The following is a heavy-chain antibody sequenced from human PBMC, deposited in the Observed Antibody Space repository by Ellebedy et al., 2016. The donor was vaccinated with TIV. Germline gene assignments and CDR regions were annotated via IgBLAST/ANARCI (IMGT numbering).Heavy chain of an antibody. CDR1: SDAINSSHFY. J-gene: IGHJ4*02. V-gene: IGHV4-39*07. CDR2: IYYNGNT. D-gene: IGHD1-20*01. CDR3: SRGGNVLFVTAGFDY. Sequence: MPSETLSLTCTVSSDAINSSHFYWAWVRQPPGKGLEWIGNIYYNGNTYYNPSLESRVTISVDRSKSQFSLNLSSVTAADTAVYYCSRGGNVLFVTAGFDYWGQGALVTVSS.